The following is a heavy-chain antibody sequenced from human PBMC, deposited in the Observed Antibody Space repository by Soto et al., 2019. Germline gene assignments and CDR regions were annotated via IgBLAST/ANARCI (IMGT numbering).Heavy chain of an antibody. J-gene: IGHJ6*02. V-gene: IGHV4-59*01. Sequence: PXXTLSLTCTVGGGSISRYYLNWIRQPPGKGLERIGTIYYGGSHNYNPSLKSRVTISVDTSKNQFSLKLSSVTPADTAVYYCVVAAAIYYYQGMDVWGQGTTVTVSS. CDR1: GGSISRYY. D-gene: IGHD2-2*02. CDR3: VVAAAIYYYQGMDV. CDR2: IYYGGSH.